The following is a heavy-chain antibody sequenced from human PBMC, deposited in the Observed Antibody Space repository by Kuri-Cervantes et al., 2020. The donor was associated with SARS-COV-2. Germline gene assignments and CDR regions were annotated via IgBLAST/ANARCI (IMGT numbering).Heavy chain of an antibody. CDR2: ISYDGSNN. CDR1: GFTFSSYA. CDR3: ARAKVPASYYYMDV. D-gene: IGHD6-25*01. Sequence: GESLKISCAASGFTFSSYAMHWVRQAPGKGLEWVAVISYDGSNNYYADSVKGRFTISRDNSKNTLYLQMNSLRAEDTAVYYCARAKVPASYYYMDVWGKGTTVTVSS. V-gene: IGHV3-30-3*01. J-gene: IGHJ6*03.